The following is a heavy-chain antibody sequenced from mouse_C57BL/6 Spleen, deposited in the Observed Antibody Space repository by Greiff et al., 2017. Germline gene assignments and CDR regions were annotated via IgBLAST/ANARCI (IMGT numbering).Heavy chain of an antibody. D-gene: IGHD1-1*01. J-gene: IGHJ3*01. V-gene: IGHV1-22*01. CDR3: AREFITTVVGPFAY. CDR1: GYTFTDYN. CDR2: INPNNGGT. Sequence: DVKLQESGPELVKPGASVKMSCKASGYTFTDYNMHWVKQSHGKSLEWIGYINPNNGGTSYNQKFKGKATLTVNKSSSTAYMELRSLTSEDSAVYYCAREFITTVVGPFAYWGQGTLVTVSA.